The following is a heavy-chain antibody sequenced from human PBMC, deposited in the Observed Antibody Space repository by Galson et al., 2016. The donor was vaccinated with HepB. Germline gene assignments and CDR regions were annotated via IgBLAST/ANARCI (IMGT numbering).Heavy chain of an antibody. D-gene: IGHD2/OR15-2a*01. J-gene: IGHJ4*02. V-gene: IGHV1-18*01. CDR2: ISTYSGNT. CDR1: GYTFTTSG. Sequence: SVKVSCKASGYTFTTSGISWVRQAPGQGLEWRGGISTYSGNTKYAQKFQGGLTLTTDSSTTTAYMELRSLRFDDTALYYCARDVQYRFDSWGQGTLVTVSS. CDR3: ARDVQYRFDS.